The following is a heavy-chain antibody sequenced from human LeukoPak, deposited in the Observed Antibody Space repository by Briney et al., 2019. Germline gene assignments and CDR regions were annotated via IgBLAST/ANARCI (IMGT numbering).Heavy chain of an antibody. CDR3: STAKYNWNYVLDY. J-gene: IGHJ4*02. CDR1: GFTFSNAW. D-gene: IGHD1-7*01. Sequence: PGGFLRLSCAASGFTFSNAWMNWVCQAPGKGLEWVDRIKSKTDDGTTDYAVPVQGRFTISRDDSITTLYLQMNSLKTEDTAVYYCSTAKYNWNYVLDYWGRGTLVTVSS. CDR2: IKSKTDDGTT. V-gene: IGHV3-15*01.